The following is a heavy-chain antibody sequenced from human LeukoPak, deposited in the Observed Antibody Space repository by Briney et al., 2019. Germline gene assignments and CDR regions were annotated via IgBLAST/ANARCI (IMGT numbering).Heavy chain of an antibody. V-gene: IGHV3-30-3*01. D-gene: IGHD5-18*01. J-gene: IGHJ3*02. CDR2: VPYDGSNK. CDR3: ARDLGYNYGYVGAFDI. Sequence: GGSLRLSCSASGFTFSSYAMHWVRQAPGKGLEWVAVVPYDGSNKYYTDSVKGRFTISRDNSKNTLYLQMNTLRGEDTAVYYCARDLGYNYGYVGAFDIWGQGTLVTVSS. CDR1: GFTFSSYA.